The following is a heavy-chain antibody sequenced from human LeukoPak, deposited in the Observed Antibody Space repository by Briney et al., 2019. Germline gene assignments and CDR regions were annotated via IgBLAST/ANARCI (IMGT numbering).Heavy chain of an antibody. CDR3: AKPYYYESRIDP. V-gene: IGHV4-30-4*01. D-gene: IGHD3-22*01. CDR1: GGSITRGDYY. Sequence: PSQIRSPTCTVSGGSITRGDYYWSWIRQPPGKGLEWIAYMYYSGSTYYNPSLKSRVSMSADTSTNHISLRLSSVTPTDTAVIDCAKPYYYESRIDPWGQGILVTVSS. J-gene: IGHJ5*02. CDR2: MYYSGST.